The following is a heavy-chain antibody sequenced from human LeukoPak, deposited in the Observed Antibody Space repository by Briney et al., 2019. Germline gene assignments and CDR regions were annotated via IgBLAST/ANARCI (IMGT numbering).Heavy chain of an antibody. CDR2: INPSGGST. CDR1: GYTFTSYY. J-gene: IGHJ4*02. V-gene: IGHV1-46*01. D-gene: IGHD3-22*01. Sequence: ASVKVSCKASGYTFTSYYMHWVRQAPGQGLEWMGIINPSGGSTSYAQKFQGRVTMTRDTSTSTVYMELSSLRSEDTAVYYCARAVLTMDYYDSSGYHPANGVGYWGQGTLVTVSS. CDR3: ARAVLTMDYYDSSGYHPANGVGY.